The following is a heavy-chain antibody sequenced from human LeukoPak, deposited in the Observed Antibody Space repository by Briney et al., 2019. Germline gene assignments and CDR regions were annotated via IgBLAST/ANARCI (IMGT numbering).Heavy chain of an antibody. V-gene: IGHV1-46*01. Sequence: ASVKVSCKASGYTFTSYYMHWVRQAPGQGLEWMGIINPSGGSTSYAQKFQGRVTMTRDTSTSTVYMELSSLRSEDTAVHYCARYNWNDDLGDYWGQGTLVTVSS. J-gene: IGHJ4*02. D-gene: IGHD1-20*01. CDR1: GYTFTSYY. CDR3: ARYNWNDDLGDY. CDR2: INPSGGST.